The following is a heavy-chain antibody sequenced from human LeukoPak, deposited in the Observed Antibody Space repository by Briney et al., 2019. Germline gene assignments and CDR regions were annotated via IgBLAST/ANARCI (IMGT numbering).Heavy chain of an antibody. Sequence: PGGSLRLSCVVSGLTFSGSAMHWVRQASGKGLEWVGRIRSKANSYATGYTESVKGRFTTSRDDSKNTAFLQTNSLKSEDTAVYYCTTQGYSYGSKFEHWGQGTLVTVSS. CDR1: GLTFSGSA. D-gene: IGHD5-18*01. CDR3: TTQGYSYGSKFEH. V-gene: IGHV3-73*01. J-gene: IGHJ4*02. CDR2: IRSKANSYAT.